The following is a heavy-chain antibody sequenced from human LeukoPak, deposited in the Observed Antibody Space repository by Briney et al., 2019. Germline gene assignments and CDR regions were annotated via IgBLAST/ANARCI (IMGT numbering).Heavy chain of an antibody. CDR1: GYTFTGYY. CDR2: INPNSGGT. V-gene: IGHV1-2*02. D-gene: IGHD5-12*01. CDR3: AVLDIVATGGDY. J-gene: IGHJ4*02. Sequence: ASVKVSCKASGYTFTGYYMHWVRQAPGQGLEWMGWINPNSGGTNYAQKFQGRVTMARDTSISTAYMELSRLRSDDTAVYYCAVLDIVATGGDYWGQGTLVTVSS.